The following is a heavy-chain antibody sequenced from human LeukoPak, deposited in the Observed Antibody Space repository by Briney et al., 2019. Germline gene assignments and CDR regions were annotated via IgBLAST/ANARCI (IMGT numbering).Heavy chain of an antibody. V-gene: IGHV4-59*01. Sequence: SETLSLTCTVSGGSISGYYWSWIRQPPGKGLEWIGYIYYSGSTNYNPSLKSRVTISVDTSKNQFSLKLSSVTAADTAVYYCAREVSTVTTKDAFDIWGQGTMVTVSS. CDR3: AREVSTVTTKDAFDI. J-gene: IGHJ3*02. CDR2: IYYSGST. D-gene: IGHD4-17*01. CDR1: GGSISGYY.